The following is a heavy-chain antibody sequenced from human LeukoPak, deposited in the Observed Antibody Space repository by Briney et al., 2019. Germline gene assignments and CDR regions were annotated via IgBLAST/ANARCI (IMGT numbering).Heavy chain of an antibody. V-gene: IGHV3-48*02. D-gene: IGHD3-9*01. J-gene: IGHJ4*02. CDR3: ARDNDWAFHY. Sequence: GGSLRLSCAASGFTFSNYVMSWVCQAPGKGLEWVSYINHNGEMIFYPDFVKGRFTISRDNAKNSLYLQMNSLRDEDTAVYYCARDNDWAFHYWGQGTLVTVSS. CDR2: INHNGEMI. CDR1: GFTFSNYV.